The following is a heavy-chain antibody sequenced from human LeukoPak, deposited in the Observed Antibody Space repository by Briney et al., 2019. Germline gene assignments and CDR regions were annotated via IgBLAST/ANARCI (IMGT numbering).Heavy chain of an antibody. D-gene: IGHD3-3*01. CDR3: ARDPITYYDFWSGYLYYFDY. J-gene: IGHJ4*02. CDR1: GYTFTSYG. CDR2: ISAYNGNT. Sequence: ASVKVSCKASGYTFTSYGISWVRQAPGQGLEWMGWISAYNGNTNYAQKLQGRVTMTTDTSTSTAYMELRSLRSDDTAVYYCARDPITYYDFWSGYLYYFDYWGQGTLVTVFS. V-gene: IGHV1-18*01.